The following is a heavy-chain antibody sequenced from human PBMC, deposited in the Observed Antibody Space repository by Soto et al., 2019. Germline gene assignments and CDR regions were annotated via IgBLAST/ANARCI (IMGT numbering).Heavy chain of an antibody. Sequence: QITLKESGPTLVKPTQTLTLTCTFSGFSLRTSGVGVGWIRQSPGKALEWLSLIYWDDDKRYSPSLKSRLSITKDTSENQVVLRMTNMAPVDTATYYCPRLTDKVTTNWGQGTLVTVSS. D-gene: IGHD4-17*01. CDR3: PRLTDKVTTN. V-gene: IGHV2-5*02. J-gene: IGHJ4*02. CDR1: GFSLRTSGVG. CDR2: IYWDDDK.